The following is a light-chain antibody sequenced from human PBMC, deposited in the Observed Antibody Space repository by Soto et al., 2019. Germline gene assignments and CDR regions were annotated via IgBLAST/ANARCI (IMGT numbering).Light chain of an antibody. CDR2: QVN. CDR1: ELGDKY. CDR3: QAWDSSTAV. V-gene: IGLV3-1*01. J-gene: IGLJ2*01. Sequence: SYELTQPPSVSVSPGQTASITCSGGELGDKYAYWFQQKPGQSPMLVIYQVNKRPSGIPERFSGSNSGNTATLTISGTQAMDEADYYCQAWDSSTAVFGGGTKLTVL.